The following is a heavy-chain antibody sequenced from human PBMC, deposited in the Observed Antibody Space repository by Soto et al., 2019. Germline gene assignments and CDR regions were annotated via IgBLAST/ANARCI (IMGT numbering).Heavy chain of an antibody. CDR2: ISGSGDST. CDR3: SRDGYSGELSLYPYYYYMDV. V-gene: IGHV3-23*01. D-gene: IGHD3-16*02. CDR1: GFTFGSYA. Sequence: GGSLRLSCAASGFTFGSYAMSWVRQAPGKGLEWVSAISGSGDSTYYADSVKGRFTISRDNSKNTLYLQMNSLRAEDTAVYYCSRDGYSGELSLYPYYYYMDVWGKGTTVTVSS. J-gene: IGHJ6*03.